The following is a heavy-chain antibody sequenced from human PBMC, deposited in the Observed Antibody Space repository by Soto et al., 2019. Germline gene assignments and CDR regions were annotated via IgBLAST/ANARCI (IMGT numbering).Heavy chain of an antibody. CDR3: ARLSTTWDVRIYY. CDR2: INHSGST. CDR1: GGSFSGYY. Sequence: PSETLSLTCAVYGGSFSGYYWSWIRQPPGKGLEWIGEINHSGSTNYNPSLKSRVTISVDTSKNQFSLKLSSVTAADTAVYYCARLSTTWDVRIYYWGQGTLVTVS. V-gene: IGHV4-34*01. J-gene: IGHJ4*02. D-gene: IGHD3-10*02.